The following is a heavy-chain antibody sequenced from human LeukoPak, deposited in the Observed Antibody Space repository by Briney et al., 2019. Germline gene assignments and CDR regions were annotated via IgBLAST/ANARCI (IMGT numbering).Heavy chain of an antibody. V-gene: IGHV3-30*18. CDR2: ISYDGSNK. Sequence: GGSWRSSCEASGLTLSSFGMHWARQVPGKGLKGGAVISYDGSNKYYADSVKGRFTISRDNSKNTLCLQMNSLRAEDTAVYYCAKVPYGDYVFAFDYWGQGTLVTVSS. J-gene: IGHJ4*02. D-gene: IGHD4-17*01. CDR3: AKVPYGDYVFAFDY. CDR1: GLTLSSFG.